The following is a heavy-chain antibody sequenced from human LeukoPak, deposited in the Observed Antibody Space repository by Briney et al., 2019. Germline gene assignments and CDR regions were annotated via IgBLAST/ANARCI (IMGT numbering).Heavy chain of an antibody. CDR3: AKDRFFHDSSGFVYFQH. J-gene: IGHJ1*01. CDR2: ISYDGSNK. V-gene: IGHV3-30*18. D-gene: IGHD3-22*01. Sequence: GGSLRLSCAASGFTFSSYGMHWVRQAPGKGLGWEAVISYDGSNKYYADSVKGRFTISRDNSKNTLYLQMNSLRAEDTAVYYCAKDRFFHDSSGFVYFQHWGQGTLVTVSS. CDR1: GFTFSSYG.